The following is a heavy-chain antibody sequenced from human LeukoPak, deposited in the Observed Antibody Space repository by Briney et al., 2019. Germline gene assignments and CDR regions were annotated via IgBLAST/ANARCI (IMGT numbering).Heavy chain of an antibody. CDR1: GSTFSSYA. CDR3: ARDAGIAAAGLDY. D-gene: IGHD6-13*01. V-gene: IGHV3-23*01. J-gene: IGHJ4*02. CDR2: ISGSGGST. Sequence: GGSLRLSCAASGSTFSSYAMSWVRHAPGKGLEWVSAISGSGGSTYYADSVKGRFTISRDNSKNTLYLQMNSLRAEDTAVYYCARDAGIAAAGLDYWGQGTLVTVSS.